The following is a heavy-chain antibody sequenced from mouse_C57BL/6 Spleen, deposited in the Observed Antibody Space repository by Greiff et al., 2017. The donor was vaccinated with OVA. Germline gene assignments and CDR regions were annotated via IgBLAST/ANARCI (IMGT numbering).Heavy chain of an antibody. CDR1: GFTFSDYG. CDR3: ARGRAYYSTYDWDMDV. V-gene: IGHV5-17*01. J-gene: IGHJ1*03. Sequence: EVKLMESGGGLVKPGGSLKLSCAASGFTFSDYGMHWVRQAPEKGLEWVAYISSGSSTIYYADTVKGRFTISRDNAKNTLFLQMIRLRSEDTAMDYCARGRAYYSTYDWDMDVWGTGTTVTVSS. CDR2: ISSGSSTI. D-gene: IGHD2-12*01.